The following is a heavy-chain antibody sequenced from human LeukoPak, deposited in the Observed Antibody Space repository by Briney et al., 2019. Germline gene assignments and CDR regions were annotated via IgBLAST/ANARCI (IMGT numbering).Heavy chain of an antibody. Sequence: GASVEVSCKASGYTFTSYGISWVRQAPGQGLEWMGWISAYNGNTNYAQKLQGRVTMTTDTSTSTAYMELRSLRSDDTAVYYCARAIAVAGRLEFDYWGQGTLVTVSS. J-gene: IGHJ4*02. D-gene: IGHD6-19*01. CDR3: ARAIAVAGRLEFDY. CDR2: ISAYNGNT. CDR1: GYTFTSYG. V-gene: IGHV1-18*01.